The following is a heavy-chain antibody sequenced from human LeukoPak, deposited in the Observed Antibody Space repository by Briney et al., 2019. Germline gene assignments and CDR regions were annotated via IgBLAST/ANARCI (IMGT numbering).Heavy chain of an antibody. CDR3: AKNVMVKRYIDY. Sequence: QSGGSLRLSCAASGFILNNHAMTWVRQAPGKGLQWISVISGSGRTIEYEDSVKGRFTISRDNSKNTVSLRMNNLRVEDTAIYYCAKNVMVKRYIDYWGQGTPVTVSS. J-gene: IGHJ4*02. D-gene: IGHD5-18*01. CDR1: GFILNNHA. V-gene: IGHV3-23*01. CDR2: ISGSGRTI.